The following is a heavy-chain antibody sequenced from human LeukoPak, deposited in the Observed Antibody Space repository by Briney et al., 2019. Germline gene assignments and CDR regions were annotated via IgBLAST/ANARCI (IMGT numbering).Heavy chain of an antibody. CDR2: ISSRGTYT. Sequence: GGSLRLSCAASGFTFSDYYMNWIRQAPGKGLEWISYISSRGTYTKYADSMKGRFIISRDNAKNSVCLEMNSLRAEDTAVYYCARDGVSRAPDHWGQGTLVTVSS. D-gene: IGHD2-8*01. CDR1: GFTFSDYY. CDR3: ARDGVSRAPDH. V-gene: IGHV3-11*05. J-gene: IGHJ4*02.